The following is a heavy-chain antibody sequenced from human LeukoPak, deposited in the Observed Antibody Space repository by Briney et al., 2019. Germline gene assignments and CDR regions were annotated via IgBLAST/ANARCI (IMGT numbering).Heavy chain of an antibody. CDR3: ARVPGDHNYFDY. D-gene: IGHD7-27*01. CDR1: GFPVTSNF. Sequence: PGGSLSLSCAASGFPVTSNFMSWVRQAPGKGLEWVSFIYSGGSTYYADSVKGRFTISRDNSKNTLYLQMMNLVVEDSAVYYVARVPGDHNYFDYWGQGTLVTVSS. J-gene: IGHJ4*02. CDR2: IYSGGST. V-gene: IGHV3-53*01.